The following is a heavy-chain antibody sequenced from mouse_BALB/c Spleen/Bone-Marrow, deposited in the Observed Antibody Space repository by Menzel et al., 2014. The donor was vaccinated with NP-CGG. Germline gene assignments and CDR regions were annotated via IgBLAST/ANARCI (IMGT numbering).Heavy chain of an antibody. V-gene: IGHV1S22*01. CDR3: TRVNEDGRAWFAY. CDR1: GYTFTSYW. CDR2: IYPVSGST. J-gene: IGHJ3*01. Sequence: GSELVTPGSSVKLSCMDSGYTFTSYWMHWVKQRPGQGLEWIGNIYPVSGSTNYDEKFKSKATLTVDTSSSTAYMQLNSVTSEDSAVYYCTRVNEDGRAWFAYWVQGTPVT.